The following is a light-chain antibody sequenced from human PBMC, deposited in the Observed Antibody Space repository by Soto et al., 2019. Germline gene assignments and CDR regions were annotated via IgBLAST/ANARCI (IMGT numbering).Light chain of an antibody. CDR3: HQRQSWPRT. CDR2: DAS. V-gene: IGKV3D-20*02. CDR1: QSVISSY. J-gene: IGKJ1*01. Sequence: EIVLTQSPGTVSLSPGESATLSCRASQSVISSYLAWYQQKPGQAPRLLLYDASISATGTPTRVSVSGSGTDLTLTISNVEPEDFAVYYCHQRQSWPRTFGQGTKVDIK.